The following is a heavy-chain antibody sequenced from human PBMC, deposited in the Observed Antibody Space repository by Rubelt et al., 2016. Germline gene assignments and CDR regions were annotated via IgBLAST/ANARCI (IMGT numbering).Heavy chain of an antibody. Sequence: QLQLQESGPGLVKPSETLSLTCTVSGCSISSSSYYWGWIRQPPGKGLEWIGSIYYSGSTYYNPSLKSRVPISVATSKNQFSLRLCSVTAADTAVDYCARHIITMIVGVDPYFDYWGQGTLVTVSS. CDR1: GCSISSSSYY. V-gene: IGHV4-39*01. D-gene: IGHD3-22*01. CDR2: IYYSGST. CDR3: ARHIITMIVGVDPYFDY. J-gene: IGHJ4*02.